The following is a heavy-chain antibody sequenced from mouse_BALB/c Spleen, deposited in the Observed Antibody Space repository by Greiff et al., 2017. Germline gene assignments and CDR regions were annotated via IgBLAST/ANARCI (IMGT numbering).Heavy chain of an antibody. CDR1: GFNIKDYY. J-gene: IGHJ4*01. V-gene: IGHV14-4*02. Sequence: VQLKESGVELVRSGASVKLSCTASGFNIKDYYMHWVKQRPEQGLEWIGWIDPENGDTEYAPKFQGKATMTADTSSNTAYLQLSSLTSEDTAVYYCSYGHAYYYAMDYWGQGTSVTVSS. D-gene: IGHD1-2*01. CDR3: SYGHAYYYAMDY. CDR2: IDPENGDT.